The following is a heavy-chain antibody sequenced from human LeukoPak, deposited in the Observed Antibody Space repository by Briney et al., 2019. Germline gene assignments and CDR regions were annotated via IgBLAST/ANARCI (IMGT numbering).Heavy chain of an antibody. CDR2: TWYDGRNN. V-gene: IGHV3-30*02. D-gene: IGHD6-19*01. J-gene: IGHJ4*02. CDR3: AKVKEMYSSGSYYFDY. Sequence: GGSLRLSCAASGFTFSSYGMHWVRQAPGKGLEWVAVTWYDGRNNYYAASVKGRFTISRDDSKTTVYLLMNSLRAEDTAVYYCAKVKEMYSSGSYYFDYWGQGTLVTVSS. CDR1: GFTFSSYG.